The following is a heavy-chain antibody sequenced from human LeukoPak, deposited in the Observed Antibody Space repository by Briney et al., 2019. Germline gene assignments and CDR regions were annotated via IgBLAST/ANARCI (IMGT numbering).Heavy chain of an antibody. CDR3: ARENSFGSGSYIFDS. J-gene: IGHJ4*02. Sequence: ASVKVSCKASTYTFNDNSIHWVGQAPGQGPQWMGWINPNSGDTHYARNFQDRVTLTRDTSLSTAYLELTSLRSDDTAMYYCARENSFGSGSYIFDSWGQGTLVTVSS. V-gene: IGHV1-2*02. CDR2: INPNSGDT. D-gene: IGHD3-10*01. CDR1: TYTFNDNS.